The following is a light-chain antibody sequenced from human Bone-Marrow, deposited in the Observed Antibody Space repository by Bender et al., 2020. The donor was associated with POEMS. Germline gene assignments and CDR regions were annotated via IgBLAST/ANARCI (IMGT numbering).Light chain of an antibody. CDR2: RNN. CDR3: VAWDASLNGWV. Sequence: QSVLTQPPSVSGTPGQRVTISCSGSGSNIGGYPVNWYQHLPGTAPTLLIYRNNQRPSGVPDRFSASKSDTSASLAITGLQSDDEAIYFCVAWDASLNGWVFGGGTKLTVL. CDR1: GSNIGGYP. J-gene: IGLJ3*02. V-gene: IGLV1-44*01.